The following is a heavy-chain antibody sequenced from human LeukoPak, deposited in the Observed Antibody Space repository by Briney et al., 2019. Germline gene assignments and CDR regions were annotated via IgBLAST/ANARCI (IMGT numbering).Heavy chain of an antibody. CDR1: GYTFTGYY. CDR3: ASLPLRRRDAFDI. V-gene: IGHV1-2*06. J-gene: IGHJ3*02. Sequence: ASVKVSCKASGYTFTGYYMHWVRQASGQGLEWMGRINPNSGGTNYAQKFQGRVTMTRDTSISTAYMELSRLRSDDTAVYYCASLPLRRRDAFDIWGQGTMVTVSS. CDR2: INPNSGGT.